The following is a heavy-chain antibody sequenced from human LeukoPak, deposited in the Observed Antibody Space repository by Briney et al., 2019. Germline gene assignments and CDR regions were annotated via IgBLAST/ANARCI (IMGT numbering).Heavy chain of an antibody. Sequence: FQGRVTITRDMSTSTAYMELSSLRSEDTAVYYCAADLVGASTFDYWGQGTLVTVSS. D-gene: IGHD1-26*01. V-gene: IGHV1-58*01. CDR3: AADLVGASTFDY. J-gene: IGHJ4*02.